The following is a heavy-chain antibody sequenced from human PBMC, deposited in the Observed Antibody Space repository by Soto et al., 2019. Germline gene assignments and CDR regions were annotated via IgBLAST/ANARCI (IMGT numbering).Heavy chain of an antibody. CDR2: ISYDGSNK. Sequence: PGGSLRLSCAASGFTFSSYAIHWVRRAPGKGLEWVAVISYDGSNKYYADSVKGRFTVSRDNSKSTLYLQMDSLRAEDTAVYHCARSSGSYLGYYYYGMDVWGQGTSVTVSS. CDR3: ARSSGSYLGYYYYGMDV. V-gene: IGHV3-30-3*01. J-gene: IGHJ6*02. D-gene: IGHD1-26*01. CDR1: GFTFSSYA.